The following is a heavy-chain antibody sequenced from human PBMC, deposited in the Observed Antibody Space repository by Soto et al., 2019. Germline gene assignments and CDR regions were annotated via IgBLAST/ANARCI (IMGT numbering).Heavy chain of an antibody. Sequence: GGSLRLSCAASGFTFSSYGMHWVRQAPGKGLEWVAVIWYDGSNKYYADSVKGRFTISRDNSKNTLYLQMNSLRAEDTAVYYCARVRSPYSSSWETVVYAFDIWGQGTMVTVSS. CDR1: GFTFSSYG. V-gene: IGHV3-33*01. J-gene: IGHJ3*02. CDR2: IWYDGSNK. CDR3: ARVRSPYSSSWETVVYAFDI. D-gene: IGHD6-13*01.